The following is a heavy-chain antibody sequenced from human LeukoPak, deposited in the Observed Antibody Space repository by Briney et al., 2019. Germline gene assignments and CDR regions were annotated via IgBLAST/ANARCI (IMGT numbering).Heavy chain of an antibody. Sequence: GESLKISCKGSGYSFTSYWIGWVRQMPGKGLEWMGIIYPGDSDTRYSPSFQGQVTISADKSISTAYLQWSSLKASDTAMYYCVLWFGESPPLYYYYYGMDAWGQGTTVTVSS. D-gene: IGHD3-10*01. J-gene: IGHJ6*02. CDR2: IYPGDSDT. V-gene: IGHV5-51*01. CDR1: GYSFTSYW. CDR3: VLWFGESPPLYYYYYGMDA.